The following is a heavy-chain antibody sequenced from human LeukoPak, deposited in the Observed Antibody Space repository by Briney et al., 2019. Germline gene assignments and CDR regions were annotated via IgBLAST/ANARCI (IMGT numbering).Heavy chain of an antibody. J-gene: IGHJ3*01. D-gene: IGHD1-7*01. CDR3: AKDIVPNYGSTFDF. CDR1: GFTFSSFA. CDR2: ISDSGGIT. V-gene: IGHV3-23*01. Sequence: PGGSLRLSCAASGFTFSSFAMNWVRQGPGKGLEWVAVISDSGGITYYADSLKGRFTISRDNSKNTVYLQMNSLRAEDTAVYYCAKDIVPNYGSTFDFWGQGTMVTVSS.